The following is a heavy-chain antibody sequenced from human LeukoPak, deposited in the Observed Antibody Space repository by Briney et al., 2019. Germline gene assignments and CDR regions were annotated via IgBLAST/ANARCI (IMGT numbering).Heavy chain of an antibody. CDR2: IYVDYSHT. Sequence: GESLKISCKGSGFSFATYWIAWVRQTPGKGLEWMGIIYVDYSHTRYNPSFQCHVTMSGDKSLSTAYLQWSSLKASDTAMYFCVGGQQCDYWGQGTLVTVSS. CDR3: VGGQQCDY. V-gene: IGHV5-51*01. CDR1: GFSFATYW. D-gene: IGHD5-18*01. J-gene: IGHJ4*02.